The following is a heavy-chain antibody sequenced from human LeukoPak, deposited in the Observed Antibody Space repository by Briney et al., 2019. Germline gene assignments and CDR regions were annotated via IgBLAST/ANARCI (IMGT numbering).Heavy chain of an antibody. V-gene: IGHV3-30*03. CDR2: ISYDGSNK. D-gene: IGHD5-18*01. J-gene: IGHJ4*02. CDR1: GFTFSSYG. Sequence: PGGSLRLSCAASGFTFSSYGMHWVRQAPGKGLEWVAVISYDGSNKYYADSVKGRFTISRDNSKNTLYLQMNSLRAEDTAVYYCVWIQSGDYWGQGTLVTVSS. CDR3: VWIQSGDY.